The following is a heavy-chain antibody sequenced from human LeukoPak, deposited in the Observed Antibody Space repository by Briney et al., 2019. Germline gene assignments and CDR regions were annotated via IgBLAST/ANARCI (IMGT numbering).Heavy chain of an antibody. J-gene: IGHJ6*03. D-gene: IGHD3-3*01. CDR3: ARESVLEWLFSNYYYMDV. CDR2: MNPNSGNT. Sequence: GASVKVSCKASGYTFTSYDINWVRQATGQGLEWMGWMNPNSGNTGYAQKFQGRVTMTRNTSISTAYMELSSLRSEDTAVYYCARESVLEWLFSNYYYMDVWGKGTTVTVSS. CDR1: GYTFTSYD. V-gene: IGHV1-8*01.